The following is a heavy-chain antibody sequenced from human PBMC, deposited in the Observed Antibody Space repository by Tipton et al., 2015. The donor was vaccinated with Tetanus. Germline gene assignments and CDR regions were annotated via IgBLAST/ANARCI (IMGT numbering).Heavy chain of an antibody. D-gene: IGHD2-8*01. J-gene: IGHJ4*02. V-gene: IGHV5-51*01. CDR3: ARADCTDGVCNFDF. CDR1: GYIFNDYW. CDR2: IYPGDSDT. Sequence: QLVQSGGEVKKPGESLKISCKGSGYIFNDYWIGWVRQKPGKGLEWMGIIYPGDSDTRYSPSFQVQVTISVDKSINTAYLQWSSLKAWDTSMFYCARADCTDGVCNFDFWGQGALVTVAS.